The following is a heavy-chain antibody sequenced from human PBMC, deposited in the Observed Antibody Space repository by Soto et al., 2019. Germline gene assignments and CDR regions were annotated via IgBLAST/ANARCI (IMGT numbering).Heavy chain of an antibody. V-gene: IGHV4-4*02. Sequence: SETLSLTCAVSGGSIYSNRWWTWVRQAPGKGLEWIGEIHDGGTTNYNLSLKSRVTLSIDESKNQFSLNMKSVSAADTAVYYCAGQWAAGYGAFDPWGQGILVTVSS. D-gene: IGHD3-9*01. CDR3: AGQWAAGYGAFDP. J-gene: IGHJ5*02. CDR1: GGSIYSNRW. CDR2: IHDGGTT.